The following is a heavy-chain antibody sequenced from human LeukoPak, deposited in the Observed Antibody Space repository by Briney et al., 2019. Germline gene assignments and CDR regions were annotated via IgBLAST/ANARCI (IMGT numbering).Heavy chain of an antibody. V-gene: IGHV3-30-3*01. D-gene: IGHD3-3*01. CDR1: GFSFHTYI. J-gene: IGHJ4*02. Sequence: GGSLRLSCAASGFSFHTYIMHWVRQAPGKGLEWVTVLSSDGTHKYYADCVKGRFTVSRDNSKNTLYLQMSSLRAEDTAVYYCAREDFWSGCYDYWGQGTLVTVSS. CDR3: AREDFWSGCYDY. CDR2: LSSDGTHK.